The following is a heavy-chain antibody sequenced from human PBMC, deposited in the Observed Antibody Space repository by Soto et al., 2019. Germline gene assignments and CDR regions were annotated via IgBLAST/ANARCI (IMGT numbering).Heavy chain of an antibody. Sequence: GGSLRLSCAASGFTFSSYAMHWVRQAPGKGLEWVAVISYDGSNKYYADSVKGRFTISRDNSKNTLYLQMNSLRAEDTAVYYCARAQRPWSGYYTTDYWGPGTLVTVSS. CDR1: GFTFSSYA. CDR2: ISYDGSNK. J-gene: IGHJ4*02. CDR3: ARAQRPWSGYYTTDY. D-gene: IGHD3-3*01. V-gene: IGHV3-30-3*01.